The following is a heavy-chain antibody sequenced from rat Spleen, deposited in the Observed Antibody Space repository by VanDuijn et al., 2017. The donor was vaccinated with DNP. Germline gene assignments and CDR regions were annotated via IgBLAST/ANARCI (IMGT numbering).Heavy chain of an antibody. J-gene: IGHJ2*01. Sequence: EVKLVESGGGLVQPGKSLKLSCAASGFNFNDNWMGWVRQAPGKGLEWIGQINKDSSAIKYTPSLKDKFTVSRDNAQNTLYLQMSKLGSEDTAIYYCAKGPNYGGDSDYFDYWGQGVMVTVSS. D-gene: IGHD1-11*01. V-gene: IGHV4-2*01. CDR2: INKDSSAI. CDR3: AKGPNYGGDSDYFDY. CDR1: GFNFNDNW.